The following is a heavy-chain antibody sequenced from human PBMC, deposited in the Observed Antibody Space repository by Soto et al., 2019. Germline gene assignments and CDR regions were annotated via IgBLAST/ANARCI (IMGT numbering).Heavy chain of an antibody. V-gene: IGHV1-8*01. Sequence: QVQLVQSGAEVKKPGASVKVSCKASGYTFTSYDINWVRQATGQGLEWMGWMNPNSGNRGYAQKFQGRVTMTRNTSISTAYMELSSLRSEDTALYYCARVETTVVAPGDYWGQGTLVTVSS. CDR3: ARVETTVVAPGDY. CDR1: GYTFTSYD. J-gene: IGHJ4*02. CDR2: MNPNSGNR. D-gene: IGHD4-17*01.